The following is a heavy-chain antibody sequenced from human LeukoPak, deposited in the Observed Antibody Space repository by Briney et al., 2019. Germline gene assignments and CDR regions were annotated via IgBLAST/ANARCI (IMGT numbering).Heavy chain of an antibody. J-gene: IGHJ4*02. V-gene: IGHV4-30-2*01. Sequence: SETLSLTCTVSGGSISSGGYYWSWIRQPPGKGLEWIGYIYHSGSTNYNPSLKSRVTISVDKSKNQFSLKLSSVTAADTAVYYCARWYTEVLRYFDWLPSYFDYWGQGTLVTVSS. CDR3: ARWYTEVLRYFDWLPSYFDY. CDR2: IYHSGST. CDR1: GGSISSGGYY. D-gene: IGHD3-9*01.